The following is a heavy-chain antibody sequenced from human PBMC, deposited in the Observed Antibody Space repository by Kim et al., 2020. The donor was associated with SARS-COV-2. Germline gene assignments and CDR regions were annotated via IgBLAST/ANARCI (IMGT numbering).Heavy chain of an antibody. D-gene: IGHD1-1*01. CDR1: GFTFRSYW. V-gene: IGHV3-74*01. CDR3: ARGMFRNGLDV. Sequence: GGSLRLSCAASGFTFRSYWINWVRQAPGKGLVWDSRMSGDASTTNYADSVKGRFTMSRDNAENTVYLQMNSLRGDDTAVYYCARGMFRNGLDVWGQGTTVTVSS. CDR2: MSGDASTT. J-gene: IGHJ6*02.